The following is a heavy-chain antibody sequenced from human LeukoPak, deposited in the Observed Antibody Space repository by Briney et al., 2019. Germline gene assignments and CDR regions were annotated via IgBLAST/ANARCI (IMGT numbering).Heavy chain of an antibody. D-gene: IGHD3-9*01. V-gene: IGHV3-23*01. Sequence: PGGSLRLSCAASGFTFSSYAMSWVRQAPGKGLEWVSAISGSSGSTYYADSVKGRFTISRDNSKNTLYLQMNSLRAEDAAVYYRAKDYNILTGSEYWGQGTLVTVSS. J-gene: IGHJ4*02. CDR3: AKDYNILTGSEY. CDR2: ISGSSGST. CDR1: GFTFSSYA.